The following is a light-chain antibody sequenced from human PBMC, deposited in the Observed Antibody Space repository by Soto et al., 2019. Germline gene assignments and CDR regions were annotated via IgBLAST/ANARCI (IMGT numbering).Light chain of an antibody. CDR2: EVY. CDR3: ISYAGSSNV. CDR1: SSDVGGYNY. Sequence: QSALTQPPSASGSPGQSVAISCTGTSSDVGGYNYVSWYQQHPGKAPKLMIYEVYKRPSGVPDRFSGSKSGNTASLTVSGLHAEDEADYYCISYAGSSNVFGTGTKLTVL. J-gene: IGLJ1*01. V-gene: IGLV2-8*01.